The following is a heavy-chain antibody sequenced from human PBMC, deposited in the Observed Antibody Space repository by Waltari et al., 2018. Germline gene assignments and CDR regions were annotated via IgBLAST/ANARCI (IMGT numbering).Heavy chain of an antibody. Sequence: QVQLVESGGGVVQPGRSQRLSCAASGFTFNTYGMHWVRQAPGKGLEWVTIIWSDGNTKYYADSVRGRFTISRDNSKNTLFLQMNSLRAEDTAVYYCARDLVLAAGTRDYWGQGTLVVVSS. CDR2: IWSDGNTK. CDR3: ARDLVLAAGTRDY. CDR1: GFTFNTYG. J-gene: IGHJ4*02. V-gene: IGHV3-33*01. D-gene: IGHD6-13*01.